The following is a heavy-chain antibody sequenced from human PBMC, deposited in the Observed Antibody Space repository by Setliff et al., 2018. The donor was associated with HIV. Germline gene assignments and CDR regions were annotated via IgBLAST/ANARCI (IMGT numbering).Heavy chain of an antibody. J-gene: IGHJ3*02. V-gene: IGHV1-18*01. CDR2: ISAYNGNT. CDR1: GYTFTSYG. Sequence: ASVKVSCKASGYTFTSYGISWVRQAPGQGLEWMGWISAYNGNTNYAQKPQGRVTMTTDTSTSTAYMELRSLRSDDTAVYYCARDEAAAGTLRDAFDIWGQGTMVTVSS. D-gene: IGHD6-13*01. CDR3: ARDEAAAGTLRDAFDI.